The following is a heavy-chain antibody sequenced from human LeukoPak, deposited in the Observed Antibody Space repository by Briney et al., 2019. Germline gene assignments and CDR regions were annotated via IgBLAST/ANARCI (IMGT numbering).Heavy chain of an antibody. CDR1: GGSISSSSYY. Sequence: PSETLSLTCTVSGGSISSSSYYWGWLRQPPGTGLEWLGSIYYSGSTYYNPSLKSRVTISLDMSKNRFSLKLTSVTAADTAVYYCARGRGSYGPYYFDYWGQGTLVTVSS. CDR3: ARGRGSYGPYYFDY. D-gene: IGHD1-26*01. J-gene: IGHJ4*02. CDR2: IYYSGST. V-gene: IGHV4-39*07.